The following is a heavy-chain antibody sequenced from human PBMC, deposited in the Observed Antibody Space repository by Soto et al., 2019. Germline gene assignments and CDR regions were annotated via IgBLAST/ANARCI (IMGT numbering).Heavy chain of an antibody. V-gene: IGHV3-23*01. J-gene: IGHJ5*02. Sequence: EVQLLESGGGLVQPGGSLRLSCAASGFTFSSYAMSWVRQAPGQGLEWVSTLSGSGSKTYYADSVKGRFTISKDNSKSTLNLQVNSLRAEDTAVYYCAKDSLNYYYSSGPFDPWVQGTLVTVSS. D-gene: IGHD3-10*01. CDR2: LSGSGSKT. CDR3: AKDSLNYYYSSGPFDP. CDR1: GFTFSSYA.